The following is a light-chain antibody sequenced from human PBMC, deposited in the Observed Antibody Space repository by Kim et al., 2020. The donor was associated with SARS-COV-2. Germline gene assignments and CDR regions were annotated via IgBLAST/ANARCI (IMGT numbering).Light chain of an antibody. Sequence: TLSAFVGAQLPIACRASQSIGIWLAWYQQEPGKAPKLRIYKASTLDSRVPSRFSSRGSGTEFTLTLSSLQPDDFATYYCQKYDGYSVGQGTKLEF. J-gene: IGKJ2*01. V-gene: IGKV1-5*03. CDR2: KAS. CDR3: QKYDGYS. CDR1: QSIGIW.